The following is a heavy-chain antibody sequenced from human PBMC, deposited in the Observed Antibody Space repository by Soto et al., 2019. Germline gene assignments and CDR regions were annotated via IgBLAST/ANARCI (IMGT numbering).Heavy chain of an antibody. J-gene: IGHJ4*02. CDR3: AKSVYNWNDGFFDY. D-gene: IGHD1-1*01. CDR1: GGSFSGYD. V-gene: IGHV4-34*01. Sequence: SETLSLTCAVYGGSFSGYDWTWIRQPPGTGLEWIGEINHSGSTNYNPSLKSRVTISVDTSKNQFSLKLTSVTAADTAVYYCAKSVYNWNDGFFDYWGQGTLVTVSS. CDR2: INHSGST.